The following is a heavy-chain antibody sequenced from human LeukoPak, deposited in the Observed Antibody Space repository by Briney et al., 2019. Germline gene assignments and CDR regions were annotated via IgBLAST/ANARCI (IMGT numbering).Heavy chain of an antibody. V-gene: IGHV3-33*01. CDR2: IWYDGSNK. D-gene: IGHD3-22*01. CDR3: ARDWDVPDYYYDSSGYDDY. J-gene: IGHJ4*02. CDR1: GFTFSSYG. Sequence: GGSLRLSCAASGFTFSSYGMHWVRQAPGKGLEWVAVIWYDGSNKYYADSVKGRFTISRDNSKNTLYLQMNSLRAEDTAVYYCARDWDVPDYYYDSSGYDDYWGQGTLVTTSS.